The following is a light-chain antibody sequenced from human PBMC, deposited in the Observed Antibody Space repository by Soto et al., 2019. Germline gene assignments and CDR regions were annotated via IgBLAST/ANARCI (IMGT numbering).Light chain of an antibody. J-gene: IGKJ1*01. CDR3: QQYGSSPWT. CDR1: QSIRSSY. V-gene: IGKV3-20*01. CDR2: DAS. Sequence: EIVLTQSPDTLSLSPGERATLSCRASQSIRSSYLAWYQQKPGQAPRLLIYDASSRATGIPDRFSGSGSGTDFTVTISRLEPEDFAVYYCQQYGSSPWTFGQGTRVEIK.